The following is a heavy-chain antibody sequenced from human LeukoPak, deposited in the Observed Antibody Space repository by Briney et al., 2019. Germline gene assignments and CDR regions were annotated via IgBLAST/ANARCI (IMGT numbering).Heavy chain of an antibody. CDR1: GGSISSYY. Sequence: SETLSLTCTVSGGSISSYYWSWIRQPPGKGLEWIGYIYYSGSTNYNPSLKSRVTISVDTSKNQFSLRLSSVTAADTAVYYCARVTGYMTEDYFDYWGQGTLITVSS. J-gene: IGHJ4*02. CDR2: IYYSGST. V-gene: IGHV4-59*01. D-gene: IGHD6-13*01. CDR3: ARVTGYMTEDYFDY.